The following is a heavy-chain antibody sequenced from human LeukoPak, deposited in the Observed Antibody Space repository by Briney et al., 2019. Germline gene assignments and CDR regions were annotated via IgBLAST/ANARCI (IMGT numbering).Heavy chain of an antibody. CDR1: GDSVSSNSAA. CDR3: AGEYDAGILTGYFSYYYGMDV. V-gene: IGHV6-1*01. D-gene: IGHD3-9*01. J-gene: IGHJ6*02. CDR2: TYYRSKWYN. Sequence: SQTLSLTCAISGDSVSSNSAAWNWIRQSPSRGLEWLGRTYYRSKWYNDYAVSVKSRITINPDTSKNQFSLQLNSVTPEDTAVYYCAGEYDAGILTGYFSYYYGMDVWGQGTTVTVSS.